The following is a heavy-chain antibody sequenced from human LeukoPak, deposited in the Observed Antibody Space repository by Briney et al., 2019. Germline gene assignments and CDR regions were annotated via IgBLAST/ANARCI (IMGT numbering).Heavy chain of an antibody. Sequence: GGSLRLSCAASGFTFSNYGMHWVRQAPGKGLEWVAVISYDGSNKYYADSVKGRFTISRDNSKNTLYLQMNSLRAEDTAVYYCARVGWRMGGDYWGQGTLVTVSS. CDR2: ISYDGSNK. D-gene: IGHD3-16*01. CDR1: GFTFSNYG. V-gene: IGHV3-30*03. CDR3: ARVGWRMGGDY. J-gene: IGHJ4*02.